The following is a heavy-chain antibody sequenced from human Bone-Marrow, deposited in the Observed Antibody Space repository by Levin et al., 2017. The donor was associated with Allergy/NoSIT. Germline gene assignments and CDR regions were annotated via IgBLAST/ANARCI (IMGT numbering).Heavy chain of an antibody. V-gene: IGHV3-74*01. Sequence: PGGSLRLSCAASGFTFYNYWMHWVRQAPGKGLVWVSRISNDGTTTTYADSVKGRFTISRDNAKNTLYLQMNSLSAEDTAIYYCSRSSRADFDYWGQGTLVTVSS. D-gene: IGHD6-13*01. J-gene: IGHJ4*02. CDR2: ISNDGTTT. CDR3: SRSSRADFDY. CDR1: GFTFYNYW.